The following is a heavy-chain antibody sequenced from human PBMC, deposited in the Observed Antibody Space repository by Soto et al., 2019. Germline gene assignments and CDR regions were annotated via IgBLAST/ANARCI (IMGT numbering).Heavy chain of an antibody. Sequence: GASVKVSCKASGGTFSSYAISWVRQAPGQGLEWMGGIIPIFGTANYAQKFQGRVTITADESTSTAYMELSSLRSEDTAVYYCAREGQWLAFFDYWGQGTLVTVSS. CDR3: AREGQWLAFFDY. CDR1: GGTFSSYA. D-gene: IGHD6-19*01. J-gene: IGHJ4*02. V-gene: IGHV1-69*13. CDR2: IIPIFGTA.